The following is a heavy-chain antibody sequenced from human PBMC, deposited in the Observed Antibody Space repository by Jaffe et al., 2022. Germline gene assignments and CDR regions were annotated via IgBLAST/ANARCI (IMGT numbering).Heavy chain of an antibody. CDR1: GFTFDDYA. J-gene: IGHJ4*02. CDR2: ISWNSGSI. V-gene: IGHV3-9*01. CDR3: AATYDFWSGYYPTPGSY. D-gene: IGHD3-3*01. Sequence: EVQLVESGGGLVQPGRSLRLSCAASGFTFDDYAMHWVRQAPGKGLEWVSGISWNSGSIGYADSVKGRFTISRDNAKNSLYLQMNSLRAEDTALYYCAATYDFWSGYYPTPGSYWGQGTLVTVSS.